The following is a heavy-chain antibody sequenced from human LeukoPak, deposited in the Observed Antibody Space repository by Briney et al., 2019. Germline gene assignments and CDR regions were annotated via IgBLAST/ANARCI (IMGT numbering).Heavy chain of an antibody. CDR3: ARHGVAGTPYYFDY. Sequence: SETLSLTCVVSGYSISNDYYWGWIRQPPGRGLEWIGSISHSGSTYYNPSLKSRVTISVDTSKNQFSLKLSSVTAAYTAVYYCARHGVAGTPYYFDYWGQGTLVTVSS. J-gene: IGHJ4*02. CDR1: GYSISNDYY. V-gene: IGHV4-38-2*01. D-gene: IGHD6-19*01. CDR2: ISHSGST.